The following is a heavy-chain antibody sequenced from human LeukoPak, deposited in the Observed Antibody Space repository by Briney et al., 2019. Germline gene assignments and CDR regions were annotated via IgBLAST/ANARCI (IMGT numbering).Heavy chain of an antibody. Sequence: GGSLRLSCAASGFTFSSYAMSWVRQAPGKGLEWVSAISGSGGSTYYADSVRGRFTISRDNSKNTLYLQMNSLRAEDTAVYYCAMNVDTAMGVFDYWGQGTLVTVSS. CDR2: ISGSGGST. CDR3: AMNVDTAMGVFDY. CDR1: GFTFSSYA. V-gene: IGHV3-23*01. J-gene: IGHJ4*02. D-gene: IGHD5-18*01.